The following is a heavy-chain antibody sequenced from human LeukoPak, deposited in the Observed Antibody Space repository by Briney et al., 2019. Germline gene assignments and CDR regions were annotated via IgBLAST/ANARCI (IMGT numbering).Heavy chain of an antibody. Sequence: GGSLRLSCAASGFTFSSYAMHWVRQAPGKGLEWVAVISYDGSNKYYADSVKGRFTISRDNSKNTLYLQMNSQRAEDTAVYYCARDVGYCSGGSCYNWFDPWGQGTLVTVSS. CDR1: GFTFSSYA. J-gene: IGHJ5*02. CDR3: ARDVGYCSGGSCYNWFDP. V-gene: IGHV3-30*04. D-gene: IGHD2-15*01. CDR2: ISYDGSNK.